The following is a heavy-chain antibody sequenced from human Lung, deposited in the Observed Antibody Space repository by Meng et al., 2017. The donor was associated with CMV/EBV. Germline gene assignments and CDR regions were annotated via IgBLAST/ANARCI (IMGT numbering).Heavy chain of an antibody. Sequence: GESLRLSCAASGFTFSSYWMSWVRQAPGKGLEWVANIKQDGSEKYYVDSVKGRFTISRDNAKNSLYLQMNSLRAEDTAVYYCARDPRGINIVVVHNGMDVWGQGTTVTVSS. D-gene: IGHD2-2*01. V-gene: IGHV3-7*01. CDR2: IKQDGSEK. CDR1: GFTFSSYW. J-gene: IGHJ6*02. CDR3: ARDPRGINIVVVHNGMDV.